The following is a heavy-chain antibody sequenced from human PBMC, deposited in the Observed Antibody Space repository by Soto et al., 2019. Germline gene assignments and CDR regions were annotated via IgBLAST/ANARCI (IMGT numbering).Heavy chain of an antibody. CDR3: ASADIVVVVAATLAEYFQH. CDR1: GFTFSSCA. CDR2: ISGSGGST. J-gene: IGHJ1*01. Sequence: PGGSLRLSCAASGFTFSSCAMSWVRQAPGKGLEWVSAISGSGGSTYYADSVKGRFTISRDNSKNTLYLQMNSLRAEDTAVYYCASADIVVVVAATLAEYFQHWGQGTLVTVSS. D-gene: IGHD2-15*01. V-gene: IGHV3-23*01.